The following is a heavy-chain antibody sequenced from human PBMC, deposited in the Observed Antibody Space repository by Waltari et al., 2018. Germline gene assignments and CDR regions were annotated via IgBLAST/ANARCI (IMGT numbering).Heavy chain of an antibody. V-gene: IGHV3-23*01. D-gene: IGHD2-8*01. CDR1: GFTFSSYA. CDR3: ARDVRGVNSQFNLFDL. J-gene: IGHJ5*02. CDR2: ISGSGGST. Sequence: EVELLESGGVWVQPGGSLRLSCAASGFTFSSYAMSWVRQAPGNGLEWVSAISGSGGSTYYADSVKGRFTISRDNAKSSLYLQMDSLRAEDTAIYYCARDVRGVNSQFNLFDLWGQGLQVTVSS.